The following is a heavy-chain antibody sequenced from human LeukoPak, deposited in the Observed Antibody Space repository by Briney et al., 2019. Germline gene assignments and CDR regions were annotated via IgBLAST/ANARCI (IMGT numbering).Heavy chain of an antibody. Sequence: ASVKVSFKASGYTFTDCYMHWVRQAPGQGLEWMGWLNPNSGDTYYAQKFQGRVSMTRDSSISTAYMDLSDLRSDDTAVYSCARGRNIEMTTMSGGSDYWGQGTLVTVSS. CDR3: ARGRNIEMTTMSGGSDY. CDR1: GYTFTDCY. J-gene: IGHJ4*02. V-gene: IGHV1-2*02. CDR2: LNPNSGDT. D-gene: IGHD5-24*01.